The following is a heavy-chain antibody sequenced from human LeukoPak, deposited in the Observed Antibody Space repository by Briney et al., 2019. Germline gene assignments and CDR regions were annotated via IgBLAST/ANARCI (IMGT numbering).Heavy chain of an antibody. D-gene: IGHD3-10*01. V-gene: IGHV3-74*01. J-gene: IGHJ4*02. CDR3: AGRYFDY. CDR1: GFTFSNHW. Sequence: GGSLRLSCAASGFTFSNHWMHWVRQAPGKGLMWVSRISRGASRTDYADSVKGRFTISRDDAKNTLYLQVNSLRVEDTGVYYCAGRYFDYWGQGTLVTVSS. CDR2: ISRGASRT.